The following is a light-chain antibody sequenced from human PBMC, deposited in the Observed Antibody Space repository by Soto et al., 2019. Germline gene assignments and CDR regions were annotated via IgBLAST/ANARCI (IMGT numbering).Light chain of an antibody. CDR1: GSDIGVYDY. V-gene: IGLV2-14*01. CDR3: CSYANTRIWL. CDR2: EVS. Sequence: QAVVTQPASVSGSPGQSITISCTGSGSDIGVYDYVSWYQHHPGKAPKLIISEVSDRPSGVSNRFSGSKSGNTASLTISVLQAEDEADYYCCSYANTRIWLFGGGTKLTVL. J-gene: IGLJ3*02.